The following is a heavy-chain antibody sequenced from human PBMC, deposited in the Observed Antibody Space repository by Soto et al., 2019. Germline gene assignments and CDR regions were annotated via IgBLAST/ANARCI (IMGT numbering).Heavy chain of an antibody. Sequence: EVQLVESGGGLVKPGGSLRLYCAASGLTFSNVWMSWVRQDPGKGLEWVGRMRSKADGGATDYAAPVKGRFTISRDDSKNTLYLQMNSLKTDDTALYYCTTTRDPNDYWCQGTLVTVSS. CDR3: TTTRDPNDY. CDR1: GLTFSNVW. V-gene: IGHV3-15*01. CDR2: MRSKADGGAT. J-gene: IGHJ4*02.